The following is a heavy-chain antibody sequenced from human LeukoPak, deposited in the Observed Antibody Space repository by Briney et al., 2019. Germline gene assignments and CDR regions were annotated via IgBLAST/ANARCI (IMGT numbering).Heavy chain of an antibody. Sequence: VASVKVSCKASGYTFTNYAMHWVRQAPGQRLEWMGWINAGNGNTKYSQKFQGRVTITRDTSASTAYMELTSLRSEDTAVYYCARVSSALEYYYYGMDVWGQGTTVTVSS. D-gene: IGHD3-22*01. J-gene: IGHJ6*02. V-gene: IGHV1-3*01. CDR2: INAGNGNT. CDR1: GYTFTNYA. CDR3: ARVSSALEYYYYGMDV.